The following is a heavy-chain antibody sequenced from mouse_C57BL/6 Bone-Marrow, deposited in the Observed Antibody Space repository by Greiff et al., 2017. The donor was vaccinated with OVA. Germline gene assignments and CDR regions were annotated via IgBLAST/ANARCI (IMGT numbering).Heavy chain of an antibody. CDR2: ISYDGSN. V-gene: IGHV3-6*01. J-gene: IGHJ2*01. CDR1: GYSITSGYY. CDR3: ARGVYSNYDY. D-gene: IGHD2-5*01. Sequence: EVQLQESGPGLVKPSQSLSLTCSVTGYSITSGYYWNWIRQFPGNKLAWMGYISYDGSNNYNPSLKNRISITRDTSKNQFFLKLNSVTTEDTATYYCARGVYSNYDYWGQGTTLTVSS.